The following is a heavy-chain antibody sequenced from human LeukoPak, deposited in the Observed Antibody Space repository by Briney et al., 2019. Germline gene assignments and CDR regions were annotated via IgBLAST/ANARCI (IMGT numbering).Heavy chain of an antibody. J-gene: IGHJ4*02. CDR3: ATFPPNRYSSSLLDY. V-gene: IGHV1-24*01. D-gene: IGHD6-13*01. Sequence: ASVKVSCKVSGYTLTELSMHWVRQAPGKGLEWMGGFDPEDGETIYAQKFQGRVTMTEDTSTDTAYMELSSLRSEDTAVYYCATFPPNRYSSSLLDYWGQGTLVTVSS. CDR2: FDPEDGET. CDR1: GYTLTELS.